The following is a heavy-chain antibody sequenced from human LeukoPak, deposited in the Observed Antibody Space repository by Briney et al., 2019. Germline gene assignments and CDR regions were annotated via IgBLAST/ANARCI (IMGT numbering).Heavy chain of an antibody. Sequence: GASVKVSCKASGYTFTSYGISWVRQATGQGLEWMGWMNPNSGNTGYAQKFQGRVTMTRNTSISTAYMELSSLRSEDTAVYYCARYRRTHRLLWFGELSSSGDYYYYYGMDVWGQGTTVTVSS. J-gene: IGHJ6*02. CDR1: GYTFTSYG. V-gene: IGHV1-8*02. CDR2: MNPNSGNT. CDR3: ARYRRTHRLLWFGELSSSGDYYYYYGMDV. D-gene: IGHD3-10*01.